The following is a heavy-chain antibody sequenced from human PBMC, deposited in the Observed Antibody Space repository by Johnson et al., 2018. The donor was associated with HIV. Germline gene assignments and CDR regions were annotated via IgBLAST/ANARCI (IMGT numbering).Heavy chain of an antibody. V-gene: IGHV3-30*03. CDR3: ARAPPGWELPDI. J-gene: IGHJ3*02. Sequence: VQVVESGGGVVQPGRSLRLSCAASGFTFSSYGMAWVRQAPGKGLEWVTVISFTGLKKYYADSVKGRFTISRDNSKGTLYLQMDGLRPEDTALYYCARAPPGWELPDIWGQGTMVTVSS. CDR2: ISFTGLKK. D-gene: IGHD1-26*01. CDR1: GFTFSSYG.